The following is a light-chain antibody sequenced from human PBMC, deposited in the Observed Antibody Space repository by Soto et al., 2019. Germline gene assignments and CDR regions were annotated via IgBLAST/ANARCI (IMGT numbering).Light chain of an antibody. CDR3: NSXXXXXXX. CDR2: EVN. J-gene: IGLJ1*01. V-gene: IGLV2-8*01. Sequence: QSALTQPPSASGSLGQSVTISCTGTNSDVGAYRYVSWYQQHPGKPPKLIIYEVNERPSGVPDRFSGSKSGNTASLTVSGXQAXDEADYYCNSXXXXXXXFGTG. CDR1: NSDVGAYRY.